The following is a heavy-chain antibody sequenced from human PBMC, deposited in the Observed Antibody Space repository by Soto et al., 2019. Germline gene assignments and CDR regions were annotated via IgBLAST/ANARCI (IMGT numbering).Heavy chain of an antibody. V-gene: IGHV3-7*01. CDR3: AREGFLEWLSPYGMDV. CDR1: GFTFSSYW. D-gene: IGHD3-3*01. CDR2: IKQDGSEK. J-gene: IGHJ6*02. Sequence: GGSLRLSCAASGFTFSSYWMIWVRQAPGKGLEWVANIKQDGSEKYYVDSVKGRFTISRDNAKNSLYLQMTSLRAEDTAVYYCAREGFLEWLSPYGMDVWGQGTTVTVSS.